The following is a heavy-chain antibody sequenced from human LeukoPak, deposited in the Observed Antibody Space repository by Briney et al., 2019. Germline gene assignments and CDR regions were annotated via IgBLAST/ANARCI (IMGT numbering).Heavy chain of an antibody. D-gene: IGHD3-22*01. CDR3: ARTTYYYDSSGYFTFDY. CDR2: IYYSGST. J-gene: IGHJ4*02. V-gene: IGHV4-30-4*08. CDR1: GGPISSGDYY. Sequence: SETLSLTCTVSGGPISSGDYYWSWIRQPPGKGLEWIGYIYYSGSTYYNPSLKSRVTISVDTSKNQFSLKLSSVTAADTAVYYCARTTYYYDSSGYFTFDYWGQGTLVTVSS.